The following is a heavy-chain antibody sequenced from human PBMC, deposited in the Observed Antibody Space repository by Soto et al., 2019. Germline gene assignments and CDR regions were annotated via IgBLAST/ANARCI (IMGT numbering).Heavy chain of an antibody. V-gene: IGHV3-30*18. J-gene: IGHJ6*02. CDR1: GFTFSSYG. CDR3: AKEFRSITMVRGLRGGYYYHGMDV. D-gene: IGHD3-10*01. CDR2: ISYDGSNK. Sequence: GGSLRLSCAASGFTFSSYGMHWVRQAPGKGLEWVAVISYDGSNKYYADSVKGRFTISRDNSKNTLYLQMNSLRAEDTAVYYCAKEFRSITMVRGLRGGYYYHGMDVWGQGTTVTVSS.